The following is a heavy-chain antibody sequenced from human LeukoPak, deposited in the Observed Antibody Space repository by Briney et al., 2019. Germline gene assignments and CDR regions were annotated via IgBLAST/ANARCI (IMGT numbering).Heavy chain of an antibody. Sequence: GASVKVSCKASGYTFTSYGISWVRQAPGQGLEWMGGIIPIFGTANYAQKFQGRVTITADESTSTAYMELSSLRSEDTAVYYCARGPSIAARAFDYWGQGTLVTVSS. CDR1: GYTFTSYG. CDR3: ARGPSIAARAFDY. D-gene: IGHD6-6*01. CDR2: IIPIFGTA. J-gene: IGHJ4*02. V-gene: IGHV1-69*13.